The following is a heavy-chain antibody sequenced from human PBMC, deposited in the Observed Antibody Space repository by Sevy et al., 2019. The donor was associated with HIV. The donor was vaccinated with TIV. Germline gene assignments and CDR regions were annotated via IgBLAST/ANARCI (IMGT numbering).Heavy chain of an antibody. D-gene: IGHD6-19*01. J-gene: IGHJ3*02. V-gene: IGHV1-18*04. CDR3: AREGGPSIAVAGTVAFDI. CDR1: GYTFTSYG. Sequence: ASVKVSCKASGYTFTSYGISWVRQAPGQGLEWMGWISAYNGNTNYAQKLQGRVTMTTDTSTSTAYMELRSLRSDDTAVYYCAREGGPSIAVAGTVAFDIWGQGTMVTVSS. CDR2: ISAYNGNT.